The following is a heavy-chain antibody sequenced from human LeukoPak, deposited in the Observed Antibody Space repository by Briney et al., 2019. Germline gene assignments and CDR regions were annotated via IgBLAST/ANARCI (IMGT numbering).Heavy chain of an antibody. CDR3: AKPGRTAAGLFDS. V-gene: IGHV3-23*01. CDR1: GFTFKNYA. D-gene: IGHD6-13*01. J-gene: IGHJ4*02. CDR2: FSVNGRDT. Sequence: GGSLRLSCAASGFTFKNYALSWVRQAPGRGLEWVSGFSVNGRDTYYADFVKGRFTIARDIAKNTLYLQMNSLRAEDTATYYCAKPGRTAAGLFDSWGQGTLVTVSS.